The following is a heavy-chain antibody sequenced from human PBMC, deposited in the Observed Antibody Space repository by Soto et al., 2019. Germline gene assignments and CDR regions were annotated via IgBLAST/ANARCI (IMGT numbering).Heavy chain of an antibody. J-gene: IGHJ4*02. CDR3: ARGVYYDYVWGSYRFDY. CDR1: GGSFSGYY. V-gene: IGHV4-34*01. CDR2: INHSGST. Sequence: QVQLQQWGAGLLKPSETLSLTCAVYGGSFSGYYWSWIRQPPGKGLEWIGEINHSGSTNYNPSLKSRVTISVDTSKNQFPLKLSSVTAADTAVYYCARGVYYDYVWGSYRFDYWGQGTLVTVSS. D-gene: IGHD3-16*02.